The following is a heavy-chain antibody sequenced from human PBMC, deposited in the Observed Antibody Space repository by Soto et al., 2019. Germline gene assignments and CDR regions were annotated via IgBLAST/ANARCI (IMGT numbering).Heavy chain of an antibody. D-gene: IGHD2-15*01. CDR1: GYTFTSYG. V-gene: IGHV1-18*01. CDR3: ARDIVVVVGQNNWFDP. CDR2: ISAYNGNT. J-gene: IGHJ5*02. Sequence: ASVKVSCKASGYTFTSYGISWVRQAPGQGLEWMGWISAYNGNTNYAQKLQGRVTMTTDTSTSTAYMELRSPRSDDAAVYYCARDIVVVVGQNNWFDPWGQGTLVTVSS.